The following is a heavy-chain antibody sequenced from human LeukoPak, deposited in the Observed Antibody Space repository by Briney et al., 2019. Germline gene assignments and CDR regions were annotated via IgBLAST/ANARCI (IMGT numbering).Heavy chain of an antibody. Sequence: PSETLSPTCTVSGGSVSSGPFYWSWIRQSPGKGLELIGYIYHSGNTNYNPSLKSRVTISIDTSKNQFSLKLNSVTAADTAMYYCARRSFDYGDYGRPFDMWGQGTTVTVSS. CDR2: IYHSGNT. CDR3: ARRSFDYGDYGRPFDM. V-gene: IGHV4-61*01. D-gene: IGHD4-17*01. CDR1: GGSVSSGPFY. J-gene: IGHJ3*02.